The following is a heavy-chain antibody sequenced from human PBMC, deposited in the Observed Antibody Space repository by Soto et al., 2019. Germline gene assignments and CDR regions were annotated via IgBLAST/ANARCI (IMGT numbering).Heavy chain of an antibody. CDR2: IYYSGST. CDR1: GGSISSSSYY. V-gene: IGHV4-39*01. Sequence: SETLSLTCTVSGGSISSSSYYWGWIRQPPGEGLEWIGSIYYSGSTYYNPSLKSRVTISVDTSKNQFSLKLSSVTAADTAVYYCARQVSNYYDSSGYYVLGNWFDPWGQGTLVTVS. D-gene: IGHD3-22*01. CDR3: ARQVSNYYDSSGYYVLGNWFDP. J-gene: IGHJ5*02.